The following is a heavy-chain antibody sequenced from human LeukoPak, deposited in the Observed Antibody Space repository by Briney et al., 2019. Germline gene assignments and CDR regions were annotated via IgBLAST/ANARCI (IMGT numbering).Heavy chain of an antibody. CDR2: IKSDGSSI. D-gene: IGHD3-22*01. CDR3: AKEFSGYLASFEY. CDR1: GFTFSSYW. V-gene: IGHV3-74*03. J-gene: IGHJ4*02. Sequence: GGSLRLSCAASGFTFSSYWMHWVRQAPGKGLVWVSRIKSDGSSIMYADSVKGRFTISRDNSKNRLYLQMNSLRAGDTAVYYCAKEFSGYLASFEYWGQGTLVTVSS.